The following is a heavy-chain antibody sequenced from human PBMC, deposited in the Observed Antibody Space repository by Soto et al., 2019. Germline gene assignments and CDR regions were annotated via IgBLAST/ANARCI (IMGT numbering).Heavy chain of an antibody. CDR3: ARGVVVTGNFDS. J-gene: IGHJ4*01. D-gene: IGHD3-10*01. CDR2: IYNTGSA. Sequence: QVQLEESGPGLVKPSQTLSLTCSVSDGSFNTSGFFWNWIRQHPGKGLEWIGYIYNTGSAFYNPSLKSRVALSVETSNNHFSLRLHSLTVADTAVYFGARGVVVTGNFDSWGHGTLVTVSS. CDR1: DGSFNTSGFF. V-gene: IGHV4-31*03.